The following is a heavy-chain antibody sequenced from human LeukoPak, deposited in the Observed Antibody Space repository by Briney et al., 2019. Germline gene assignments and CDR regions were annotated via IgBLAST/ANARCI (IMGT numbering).Heavy chain of an antibody. Sequence: PSETLSLTCTVSGGSISSSSYYWGWIRQPPGTGLEWLGSIYYSGSTYYNPSLKSRVTISVDTSKNQFSLKLSSVTAADTAVYYCARDLEWLLYSFDYWGQGTLVTVSS. CDR1: GGSISSSSYY. CDR3: ARDLEWLLYSFDY. V-gene: IGHV4-39*07. CDR2: IYYSGST. D-gene: IGHD3-3*01. J-gene: IGHJ4*02.